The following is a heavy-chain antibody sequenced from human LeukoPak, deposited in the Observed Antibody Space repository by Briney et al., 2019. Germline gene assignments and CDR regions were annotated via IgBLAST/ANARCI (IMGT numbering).Heavy chain of an antibody. D-gene: IGHD3-22*01. CDR3: ARGGGSSGYYTDY. CDR1: GGTFSGYY. CDR2: INHSGST. J-gene: IGHJ4*02. Sequence: SETLSLTCAAYGGTFSGYYWSWIRQPPGKGLEWIGEINHSGSTNYNPSLKSRVTISVDTSKNQFSLKLSSVTAADTAVYYCARGGGSSGYYTDYWGQGTLVTVSS. V-gene: IGHV4-34*01.